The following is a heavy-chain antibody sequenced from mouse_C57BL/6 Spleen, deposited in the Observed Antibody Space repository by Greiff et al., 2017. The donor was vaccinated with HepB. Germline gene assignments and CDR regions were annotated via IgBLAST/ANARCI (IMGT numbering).Heavy chain of an antibody. V-gene: IGHV1-52*01. CDR2: IDPSDSET. D-gene: IGHD1-1*01. J-gene: IGHJ2*01. Sequence: QVQLQQPGAELVRPGSSVKLSCKASGYTFTSYWMHWVKQRPIQGLEWIGNIDPSDSETHYNQKFKDKATLTVDKSSSTAYMQLSSLTSEDSAVYYCARERGNYYGSSTSYYFDYWGQGTTLTVSS. CDR1: GYTFTSYW. CDR3: ARERGNYYGSSTSYYFDY.